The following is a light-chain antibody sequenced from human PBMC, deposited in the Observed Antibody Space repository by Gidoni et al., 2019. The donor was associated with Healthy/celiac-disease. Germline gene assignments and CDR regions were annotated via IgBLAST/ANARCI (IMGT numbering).Light chain of an antibody. J-gene: IGKJ3*01. CDR2: DAS. Sequence: EIVLTRSPATLSLSPGARATLSCRASQSVSSYLAWYQQKPGQAPRLLIYDASNRATGIPARFSGSGSATDFTLTISSLEPEDFAVYYCQQRSNWPPLFTFGPGTKVDIK. V-gene: IGKV3-11*01. CDR1: QSVSSY. CDR3: QQRSNWPPLFT.